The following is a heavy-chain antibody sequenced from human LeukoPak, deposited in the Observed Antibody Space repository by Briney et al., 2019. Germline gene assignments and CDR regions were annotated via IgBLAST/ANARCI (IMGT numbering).Heavy chain of an antibody. Sequence: GGSLRLSCEASGFTFSSYGMHWVRQAPGKGLEWVAATWYDGSNKYYADSVKGRFTISRDNSKNTLYLQMNSLRAEDTAVYFCARGGHCSTTSCSNYDGVDVWGQGTTLTVSS. D-gene: IGHD2-2*01. CDR2: TWYDGSNK. CDR1: GFTFSSYG. CDR3: ARGGHCSTTSCSNYDGVDV. V-gene: IGHV3-33*01. J-gene: IGHJ6*02.